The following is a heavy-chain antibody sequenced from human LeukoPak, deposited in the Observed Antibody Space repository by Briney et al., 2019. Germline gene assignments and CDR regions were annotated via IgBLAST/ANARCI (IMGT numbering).Heavy chain of an antibody. CDR3: ARDESSGWYCDY. CDR1: GYSISSGYY. CDR2: IYHSGST. Sequence: SGTLSLTCAVSGYSISSGYYWGWIRQPPGKGLEWIGSIYHSGSTYYNPSLKSRVTISVDTSKNQFSLKLSSVTAADTAVYYCARDESSGWYCDYWGQGTLVTVSS. J-gene: IGHJ4*02. V-gene: IGHV4-38-2*02. D-gene: IGHD6-19*01.